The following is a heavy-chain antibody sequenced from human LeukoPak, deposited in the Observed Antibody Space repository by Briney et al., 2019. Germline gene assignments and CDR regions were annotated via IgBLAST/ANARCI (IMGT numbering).Heavy chain of an antibody. J-gene: IGHJ4*02. CDR2: IYYSGST. D-gene: IGHD5-18*01. CDR3: ARGLGYSYGKGYYFDY. Sequence: PSETLSLTCTVSGGSISSYYWSWIRQPPGKGVQWIGYIYYSGSTNYNPSLKSRVTISVDTSKNQFSLKLSSVTAADTAVYYCARGLGYSYGKGYYFDYWGQGTLVTVSS. V-gene: IGHV4-59*01. CDR1: GGSISSYY.